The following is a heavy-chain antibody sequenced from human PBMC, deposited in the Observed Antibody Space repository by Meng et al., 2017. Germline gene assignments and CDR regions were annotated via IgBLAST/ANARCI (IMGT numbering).Heavy chain of an antibody. V-gene: IGHV1-3*01. J-gene: IGHJ4*02. Sequence: ASVKVSCKASGYTFTSYAMHWVRQAPGQRLEWMGWINAGNGNTKYSQKFQGRVTITRDTSASTAYMELRSLRSDDTAVYYCASIHSSGWYGFVWGQGTLVTVSS. D-gene: IGHD6-19*01. CDR2: INAGNGNT. CDR1: GYTFTSYA. CDR3: ASIHSSGWYGFV.